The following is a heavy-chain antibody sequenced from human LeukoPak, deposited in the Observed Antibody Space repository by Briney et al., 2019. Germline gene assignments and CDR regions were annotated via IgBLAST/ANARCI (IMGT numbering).Heavy chain of an antibody. CDR1: GSSFTSYW. CDR2: IYPGDSDT. Sequence: GESLQISCKGSGSSFTSYWIGWVRQLPGKGLEWMGIIYPGDSDTRYSPSFQGQVTISADKSISTAYLQWSSLKASDTAMYYSARQEDIVAVRYFDYWGQGTLVTVSS. CDR3: ARQEDIVAVRYFDY. J-gene: IGHJ4*02. V-gene: IGHV5-51*01. D-gene: IGHD2-15*01.